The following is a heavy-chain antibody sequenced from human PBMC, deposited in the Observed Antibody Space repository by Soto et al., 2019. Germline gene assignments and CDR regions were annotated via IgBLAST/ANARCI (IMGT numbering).Heavy chain of an antibody. Sequence: QVTLKESGPALVEPGETLTLSCTVSGFSLTNSEMGVSWFRQPPGKALEWLAHILSYDDDHKYYSASLKSRLTISQANPKGQVVPTMTNMDPVDTATYRCGRIYAGDSGGWCDPWGQGIRVTVSS. D-gene: IGHD2-21*02. CDR1: GFSLTNSEMG. J-gene: IGHJ5*02. CDR2: ILSYDDDHK. V-gene: IGHV2-26*01. CDR3: GRIYAGDSGGWCDP.